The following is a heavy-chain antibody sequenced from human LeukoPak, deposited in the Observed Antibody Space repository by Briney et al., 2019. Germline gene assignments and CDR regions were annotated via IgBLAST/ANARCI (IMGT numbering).Heavy chain of an antibody. CDR1: GGFISSTSYY. CDR2: IYFSGRT. CDR3: ARHDSTGFYFSPTYGMGV. V-gene: IGHV4-39*01. D-gene: IGHD3-22*01. Sequence: PSETLSLTCTISGGFISSTSYYWGWIRQPPGKGLEWLGSIYFSGRTYYNPSLKSRVTISVDTSKNQFSLNLSSVTAADTAVYYCARHDSTGFYFSPTYGMGVWGQGTTVTVSS. J-gene: IGHJ6*02.